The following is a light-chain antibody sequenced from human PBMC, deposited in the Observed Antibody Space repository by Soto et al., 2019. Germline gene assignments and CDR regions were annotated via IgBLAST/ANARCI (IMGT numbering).Light chain of an antibody. CDR2: DSN. CDR3: GTWDSSLSAVV. J-gene: IGLJ2*01. Sequence: QSVLTQPPSVSAAPGQKVTIACSGSSYNIGNNYVSWYQQLPGTAPKLLIYDSNKRPSGIPDRFSGSKSGTSATLGITGLQTGDEADYYCGTWDSSLSAVVFGGGTKLTVL. CDR1: SYNIGNNY. V-gene: IGLV1-51*01.